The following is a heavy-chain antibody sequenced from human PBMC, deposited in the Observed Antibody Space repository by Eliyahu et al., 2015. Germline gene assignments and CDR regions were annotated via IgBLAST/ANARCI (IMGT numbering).Heavy chain of an antibody. D-gene: IGHD6-19*01. V-gene: IGHV4-34*01. CDR3: ARGNLGYSSGWGYEDLGLGEGLRVDY. J-gene: IGHJ4*02. Sequence: QVQLQQWGAGLLKPSETLSLTCAVYGGSFSGYYWSWIRQPPGKGLEWIGEINHSGSTNYNPSLKSRVTISVDTSKNQFSLKLSSVTAADTAVYYCARGNLGYSSGWGYEDLGLGEGLRVDYWGQGTLVTVSS. CDR1: GGSFSGYY. CDR2: INHSGST.